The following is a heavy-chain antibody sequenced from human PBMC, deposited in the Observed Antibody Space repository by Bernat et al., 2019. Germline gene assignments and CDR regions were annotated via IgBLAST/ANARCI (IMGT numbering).Heavy chain of an antibody. J-gene: IGHJ4*02. D-gene: IGHD6-13*01. Sequence: QVQLVESGGGVVQPGRSLRLSCAASGFTFSSYGMHWVRQAPGKGLEWVAVISYDGSNKYYADSVKGRFTISRDNSKNTLYLQMNSLRAEDTAVYYCVKDRSSSWSIDYWGQGTLVTVSS. CDR1: GFTFSSYG. V-gene: IGHV3-30*18. CDR3: VKDRSSSWSIDY. CDR2: ISYDGSNK.